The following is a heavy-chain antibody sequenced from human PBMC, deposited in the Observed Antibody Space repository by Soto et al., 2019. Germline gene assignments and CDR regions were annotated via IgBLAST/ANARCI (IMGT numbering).Heavy chain of an antibody. Sequence: GGSLRLSCAASGFTFSSYAMSWVRQAPGKGLEWVSAISGSGGSTYYADSVKGRFTISRDNSKNTLYLQMNSLRAEDTAVYYCAKVSRFLEWTHYYFDYTGQGTLVTVSS. CDR2: ISGSGGST. J-gene: IGHJ4*02. D-gene: IGHD3-3*01. V-gene: IGHV3-23*01. CDR1: GFTFSSYA. CDR3: AKVSRFLEWTHYYFDY.